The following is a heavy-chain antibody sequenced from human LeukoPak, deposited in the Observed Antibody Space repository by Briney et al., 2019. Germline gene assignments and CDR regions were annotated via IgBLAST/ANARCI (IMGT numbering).Heavy chain of an antibody. J-gene: IGHJ4*02. V-gene: IGHV3-48*02. Sequence: GGSLRLSCAAFGFTFSNYIMNWVRQAPGKGLEWLSYISSSSSPIYYADSVKGRFTISRDNAKNSLYLQMNSLRDEDTGVYYCARVNWNDVGSFDYWGQGTLVTVSS. CDR1: GFTFSNYI. D-gene: IGHD1-20*01. CDR3: ARVNWNDVGSFDY. CDR2: ISSSSSPI.